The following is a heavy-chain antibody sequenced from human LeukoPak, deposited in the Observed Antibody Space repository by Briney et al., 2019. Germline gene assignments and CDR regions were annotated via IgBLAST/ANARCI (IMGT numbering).Heavy chain of an antibody. V-gene: IGHV3-9*01. CDR1: GFTFDDYA. D-gene: IGHD4-11*01. Sequence: PGGSLRLSCAASGFTFDDYAMHWVRQAPGKGLEWVSGISWNSGSIGYADSVKGRFTISRDNAKNSLYLQMNSLRDEDTALYYCAKDIRPDYSNYVYESDAFDIWGQGTMVTVSS. CDR3: AKDIRPDYSNYVYESDAFDI. CDR2: ISWNSGSI. J-gene: IGHJ3*02.